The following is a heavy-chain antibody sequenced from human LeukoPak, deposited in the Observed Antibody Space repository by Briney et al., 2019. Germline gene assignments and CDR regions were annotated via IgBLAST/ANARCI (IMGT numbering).Heavy chain of an antibody. J-gene: IGHJ6*03. V-gene: IGHV7-4-1*02. CDR1: GYTFTSYT. CDR2: INTNTGNP. Sequence: GASVKVSCKTSGYTFTSYTMNWMRQAPGQGLEWMGWINTNTGNPTYAQGFTGRFVFSLDTSVSTAYLQISSLKAEDTAVYYCARVVGLTGYSSSWYSGYYYYMDVWGKGTTVTVSS. CDR3: ARVVGLTGYSSSWYSGYYYYMDV. D-gene: IGHD6-13*01.